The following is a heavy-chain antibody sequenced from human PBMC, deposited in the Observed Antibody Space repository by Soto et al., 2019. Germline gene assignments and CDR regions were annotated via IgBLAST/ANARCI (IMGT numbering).Heavy chain of an antibody. CDR2: ISGSGGST. D-gene: IGHD3-16*02. CDR1: KCVVISGP. CDR3: AKLEGYNYYGMDV. J-gene: IGHJ6*02. Sequence: FADAKCVVISGPRSSDRKTPGKGLEWVSAISGSGGSTYYADSVKGRFTISRDNSKNTLYLQMNSLRAEDTAVYYCAKLEGYNYYGMDVWGQGTTVTVSS. V-gene: IGHV3-23*01.